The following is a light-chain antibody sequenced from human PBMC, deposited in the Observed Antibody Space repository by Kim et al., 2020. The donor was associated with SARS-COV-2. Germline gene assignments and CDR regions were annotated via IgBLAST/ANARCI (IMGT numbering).Light chain of an antibody. CDR3: QVWDSSGVHRV. J-gene: IGLJ3*02. V-gene: IGLV3-21*04. Sequence: PGETAGFTSGGNNVGSKRVHWYQKKRGQAPVLVIYYESDRPSGMPARFSGANSGNTATLPISRVEAGDEADYYCQVWDSSGVHRVFGGGTQLTVL. CDR1: NVGSKR. CDR2: YES.